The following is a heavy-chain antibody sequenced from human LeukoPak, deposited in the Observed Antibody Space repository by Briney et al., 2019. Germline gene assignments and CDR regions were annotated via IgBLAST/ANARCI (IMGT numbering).Heavy chain of an antibody. Sequence: GSLRLSCAASGFTFSSYSMNWVRQPPGKGLEWIGEIYHSGSTNYNPSLKSRVTISVDKSKNQFSLKLSSVTAADTAVYYCQVVITSIDYWGQGTLVTVSS. CDR3: QVVITSIDY. CDR2: IYHSGST. V-gene: IGHV4-4*02. J-gene: IGHJ4*02. CDR1: GFTFSSYS. D-gene: IGHD3-22*01.